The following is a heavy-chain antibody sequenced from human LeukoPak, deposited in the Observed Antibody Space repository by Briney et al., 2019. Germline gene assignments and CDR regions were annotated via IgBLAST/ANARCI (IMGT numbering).Heavy chain of an antibody. D-gene: IGHD1-26*01. CDR3: ARAPTRYYYFDY. J-gene: IGHJ4*02. V-gene: IGHV3-33*01. CDR2: IWYDGSNK. Sequence: GGSLRLSCAASGFTFGSYGMHWVRQAPGKGLEWVAVIWYDGSNKYYADSVKGRFTISRDNSENTLYLQMNSLRAEDTAVYYCARAPTRYYYFDYWGQGTLVTVSS. CDR1: GFTFGSYG.